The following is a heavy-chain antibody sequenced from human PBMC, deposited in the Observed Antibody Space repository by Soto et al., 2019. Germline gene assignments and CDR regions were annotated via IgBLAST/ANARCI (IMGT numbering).Heavy chain of an antibody. D-gene: IGHD3-10*01. V-gene: IGHV5-51*01. CDR1: GYTFSKYW. J-gene: IGHJ4*02. Sequence: GESLKISCKGSGYTFSKYWIDWVRQTPGKGLEWMGMIYRGDSDARYSPSFEGQVTFSVDKSINTAYLQWNSLKASDTAMYYCARQGGEYNTMSDYWGQGTLVTVSS. CDR3: ARQGGEYNTMSDY. CDR2: IYRGDSDA.